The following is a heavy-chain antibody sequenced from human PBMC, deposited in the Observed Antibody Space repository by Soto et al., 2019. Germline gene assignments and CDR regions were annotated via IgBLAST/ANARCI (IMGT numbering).Heavy chain of an antibody. V-gene: IGHV3-15*07. CDR1: GFTFSNAW. CDR3: TPRTDILTGYYFFEY. J-gene: IGHJ4*02. CDR2: IKSKTDGGTT. D-gene: IGHD3-9*01. Sequence: GSLRLSCAASGFTFSNAWMNWVRQAPRKGLEWVGRIKSKTDGGTTDYAAPVKGRFTISRDDSKNTLYLQMNSLKTEDTAVYYCTPRTDILTGYYFFEYGGQGTLVTVSS.